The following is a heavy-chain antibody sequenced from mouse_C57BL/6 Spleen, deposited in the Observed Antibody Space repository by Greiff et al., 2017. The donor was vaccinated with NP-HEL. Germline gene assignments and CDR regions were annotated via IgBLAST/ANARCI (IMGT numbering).Heavy chain of an antibody. J-gene: IGHJ3*01. Sequence: EVQLQESGGGLVKPGGSLRLSCAASGFTFSDYGMHWVRQAPEKGLEWVAYISSGSSTIYYADTVKGRFTISRDNAKNTLFLQLTSLRSEDTAMYYCANGNYPAWFAYWGQGTLVTVSA. D-gene: IGHD2-1*01. V-gene: IGHV5-17*01. CDR1: GFTFSDYG. CDR3: ANGNYPAWFAY. CDR2: ISSGSSTI.